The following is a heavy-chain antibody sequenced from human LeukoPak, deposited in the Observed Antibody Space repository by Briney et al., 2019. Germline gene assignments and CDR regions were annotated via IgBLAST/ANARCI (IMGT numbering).Heavy chain of an antibody. CDR3: ARDLSEWLAKGIDY. V-gene: IGHV4-39*07. Sequence: SETLSLTCTVSGGSISSSSYYWGWIRQPPGKGLEWIGSIYYSGSTYYNPSLKSRVTISVDTSKNQFSLKLSSVTAADTAVYYCARDLSEWLAKGIDYWGQGTLVTVSS. D-gene: IGHD6-19*01. CDR1: GGSISSSSYY. CDR2: IYYSGST. J-gene: IGHJ4*02.